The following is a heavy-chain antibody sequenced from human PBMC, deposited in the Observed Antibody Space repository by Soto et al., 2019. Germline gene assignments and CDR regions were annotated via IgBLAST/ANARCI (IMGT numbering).Heavy chain of an antibody. D-gene: IGHD3-3*01. J-gene: IGHJ4*02. V-gene: IGHV5-51*01. CDR1: GYNFAGYW. CDR2: IYPSDSDT. Sequence: EALKISCKGSGYNFAGYWIAWVRQMPGKGLELMGIIYPSDSDTRYRPSFQGQVTISADKSISSAYLQWSSLRASDTAMYYCARGGVSTRTFDYWGQGTPVTVSS. CDR3: ARGGVSTRTFDY.